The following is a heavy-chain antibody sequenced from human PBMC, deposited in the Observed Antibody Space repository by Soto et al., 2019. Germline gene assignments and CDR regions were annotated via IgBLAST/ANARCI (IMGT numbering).Heavy chain of an antibody. J-gene: IGHJ5*02. V-gene: IGHV4-34*01. D-gene: IGHD3-10*01. Sequence: SETLSLTCAVYGGSFSGYYWSWIRQPPGKGLEWIGEINHSGSTNYNPSLKSRVTISVDTSKNQFSLKLSSVTAADTAVYYCARVGVPYYYGSGSYYIPWGQGTLVTVSS. CDR2: INHSGST. CDR1: GGSFSGYY. CDR3: ARVGVPYYYGSGSYYIP.